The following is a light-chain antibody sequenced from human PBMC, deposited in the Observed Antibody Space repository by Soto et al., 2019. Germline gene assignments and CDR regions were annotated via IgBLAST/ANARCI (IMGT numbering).Light chain of an antibody. V-gene: IGLV1-40*01. Sequence: QSVLTQPPSVSGAPGQRVTVSCTGTSSNIGAGFDVHWYQQIPGTAPKLLIFGNTNRPSGVPDRFSGARSGASASLAISGLQAEDEADYYCCSYTSSTTPLFGGGTKLTVL. CDR1: SSNIGAGFD. CDR3: CSYTSSTTPL. CDR2: GNT. J-gene: IGLJ2*01.